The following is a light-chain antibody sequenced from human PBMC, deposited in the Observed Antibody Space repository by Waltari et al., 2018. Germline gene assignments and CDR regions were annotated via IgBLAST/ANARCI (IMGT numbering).Light chain of an antibody. CDR3: AAWDDSLNGL. CDR2: RDN. CDR1: SSNIGSNT. J-gene: IGLJ3*02. Sequence: QSVLTQPPSASGAPGQRVTISCSGSSSNIGSNTVDWYQQLPGTAPKLLIYRDNQRPSGVPARFSGSKSVTSASLAISGLQSDDEADYYCAAWDDSLNGLFGGGTKLTVL. V-gene: IGLV1-44*01.